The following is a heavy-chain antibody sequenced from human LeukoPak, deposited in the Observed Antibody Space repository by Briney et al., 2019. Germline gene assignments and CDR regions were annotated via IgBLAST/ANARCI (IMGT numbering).Heavy chain of an antibody. D-gene: IGHD6-13*01. Sequence: SVKVSCKASGGTFSSYAISWVRQPPGQGLEWMGGIIPIFGTANYAQKFQGRVTITADESTSTAYMELSSLRSEDTAVYYCVRQVAAAGIMGAFDIWGQGTMVTVSS. V-gene: IGHV1-69*13. CDR2: IIPIFGTA. CDR1: GGTFSSYA. CDR3: VRQVAAAGIMGAFDI. J-gene: IGHJ3*02.